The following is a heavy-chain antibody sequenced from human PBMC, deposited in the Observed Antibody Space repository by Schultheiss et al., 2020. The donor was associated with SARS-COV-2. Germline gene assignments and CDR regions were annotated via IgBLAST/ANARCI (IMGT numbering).Heavy chain of an antibody. D-gene: IGHD2-15*01. CDR3: ATSNPPGTIVVPYAVDV. CDR2: ISGTGSRA. Sequence: GGSLRLSCAASGFTFSTYNMHWVRQAPGKGLEWVSTISGTGSRAYYADSVEGRFTISRDNSKHTLFLQLSSLRAEDTAIYYCATSNPPGTIVVPYAVDVWGRGTTVTVSS. V-gene: IGHV3-23*01. J-gene: IGHJ6*02. CDR1: GFTFSTYN.